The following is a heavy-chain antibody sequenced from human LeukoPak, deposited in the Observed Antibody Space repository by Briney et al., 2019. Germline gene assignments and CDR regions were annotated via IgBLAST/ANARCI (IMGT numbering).Heavy chain of an antibody. V-gene: IGHV3-53*01. Sequence: PGGSLRLSCAASGFTVSSNYMSWVRQAPGKGLEWVSVIYSGGSTYYADSVKGRFTISRDNSKNTLYLQMSSLRAEDTAVYYCAKVIRSSGWYVDSWGQGTLVTVSS. D-gene: IGHD6-19*01. CDR1: GFTVSSNY. CDR3: AKVIRSSGWYVDS. CDR2: IYSGGST. J-gene: IGHJ4*02.